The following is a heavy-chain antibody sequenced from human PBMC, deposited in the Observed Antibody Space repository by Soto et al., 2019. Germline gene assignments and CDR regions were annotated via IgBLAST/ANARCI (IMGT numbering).Heavy chain of an antibody. CDR1: GGSISSSSYY. Sequence: QLQLQESGPGLVKPSETLSLTCTVSGGSISSSSYYWGWIRQPPGKGLEWIGSIYYSGSTYYNPSLKSRVTISVDTSKNQFSLKLSSVTAADTAVYYCARLGIRYDFDYWGQGTLVTVSS. V-gene: IGHV4-39*01. CDR2: IYYSGST. J-gene: IGHJ4*02. CDR3: ARLGIRYDFDY. D-gene: IGHD5-12*01.